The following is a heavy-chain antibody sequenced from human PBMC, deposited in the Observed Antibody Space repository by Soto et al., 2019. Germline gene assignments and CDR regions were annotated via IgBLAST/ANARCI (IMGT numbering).Heavy chain of an antibody. CDR2: ISAYNGNT. J-gene: IGHJ6*02. V-gene: IGHV1-18*01. CDR3: ARRYCSGGSCWVGYYYYGMDV. Sequence: GASVKVSCKASGYTFTSYGISWVRQAPGQGHEWMGWISAYNGNTIYAQKLQGRVTMTTDTSTSTAYMELRSLRSDDTAVYYCARRYCSGGSCWVGYYYYGMDVWGQGTTVTVSS. D-gene: IGHD2-15*01. CDR1: GYTFTSYG.